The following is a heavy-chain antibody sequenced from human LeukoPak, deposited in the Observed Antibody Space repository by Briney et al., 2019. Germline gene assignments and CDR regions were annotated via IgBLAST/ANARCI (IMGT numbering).Heavy chain of an antibody. CDR1: VGSFSGYH. CDR3: ARQGQISAFDI. CDR2: INHNGNT. J-gene: IGHJ4*01. Sequence: SETLSLACAVYVGSFSGYHWSWIRQAPGKGLEWIGEINHNGNTNYKSSLKSRVTISADTSKNQFSLKMTSLTAADTAVYYCARQGQISAFDIWGHGNLVIVSS. D-gene: IGHD3-10*01. V-gene: IGHV4-34*01.